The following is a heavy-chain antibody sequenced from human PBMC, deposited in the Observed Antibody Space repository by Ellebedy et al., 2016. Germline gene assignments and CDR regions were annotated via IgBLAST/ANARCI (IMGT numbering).Heavy chain of an antibody. CDR1: GFTFSNAW. CDR3: TTVYRYNYDSV. Sequence: GGSLRLSCAASGFTFSNAWMNWVRQAPGKGLEWVGRIKSKTDGGAADYAAPVKGRFTISRDDSKNTLYMQMNSLKTEDTAVYFCTTVYRYNYDSVWGQGTLVTVSS. CDR2: IKSKTDGGAA. V-gene: IGHV3-15*01. D-gene: IGHD5-18*01. J-gene: IGHJ4*02.